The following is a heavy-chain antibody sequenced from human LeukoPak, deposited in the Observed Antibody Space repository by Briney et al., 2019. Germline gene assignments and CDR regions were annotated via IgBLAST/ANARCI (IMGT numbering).Heavy chain of an antibody. V-gene: IGHV3-21*01. CDR2: ISSSSNYI. CDR1: GLTFSSYT. J-gene: IGHJ3*02. D-gene: IGHD6-19*01. CDR3: ARSLWAASSGAFDI. Sequence: GGSLRLSCAASGLTFSSYTKNLVRQAPGKGLEWVSSISSSSNYIYYGDSLKGRFTVSRDNAKNSLYLQMNSLRAEDTAVYYCARSLWAASSGAFDIWGQGTMVTVSS.